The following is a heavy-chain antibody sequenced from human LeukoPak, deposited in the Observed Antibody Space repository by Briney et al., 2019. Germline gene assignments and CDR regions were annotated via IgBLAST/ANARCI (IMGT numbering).Heavy chain of an antibody. CDR1: GFTFSSYS. CDR2: ISSSSSTI. D-gene: IGHD2-15*01. V-gene: IGHV3-48*01. J-gene: IGHJ6*02. CDR3: ARKEVRCSGGSCYLWGSYYYGMDV. Sequence: GGSLRLSCAASGFTFSSYSMNWVRQAPGKGLEWVSYISSSSSTIYYADSVKGRFTISRDNAKNSLYLQMNSLRAEDTAVYYCARKEVRCSGGSCYLWGSYYYGMDVWGQGTTVTVSS.